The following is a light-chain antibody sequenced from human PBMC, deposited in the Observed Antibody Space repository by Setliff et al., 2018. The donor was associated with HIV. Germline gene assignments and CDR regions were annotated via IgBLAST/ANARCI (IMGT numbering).Light chain of an antibody. Sequence: QSVLTQPASLSGSPGQSITISCSGTISDIGGYNYVSWYQQHPGKTPKLIIYEVNNRPSGVSKRFSGSKSGKKASLTISGLQADDEADYYCSSYTSSLSAYVFGPGTKVTVL. V-gene: IGLV2-14*01. CDR1: ISDIGGYNY. J-gene: IGLJ1*01. CDR2: EVN. CDR3: SSYTSSLSAYV.